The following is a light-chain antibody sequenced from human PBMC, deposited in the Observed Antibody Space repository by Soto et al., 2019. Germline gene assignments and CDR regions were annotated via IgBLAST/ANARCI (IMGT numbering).Light chain of an antibody. Sequence: EIVLTQSPATLSLSPGERATLSCRASQSVSNTYLAWYQQKPGQAPRLLISDVSSRATGIPDRFSGSGSGTDFTLTISRLEPEDFAVYYCQQYGSSPFTFGPGT. CDR3: QQYGSSPFT. CDR2: DVS. CDR1: QSVSNTY. V-gene: IGKV3-20*01. J-gene: IGKJ3*01.